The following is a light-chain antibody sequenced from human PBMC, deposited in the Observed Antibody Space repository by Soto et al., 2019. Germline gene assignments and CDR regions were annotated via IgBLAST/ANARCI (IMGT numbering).Light chain of an antibody. J-gene: IGKJ4*01. CDR2: DAS. CDR1: QSVGNY. Sequence: EIVLTQSPATLYFSPGATATLSCRASQSVGNYLAWYQQRPGLAPRLLIFDASHRAPGVPSRFSGTGSGTDFSLTISGLQPEDFAVYYCHQRSSSLTFGGGTKV. V-gene: IGKV3-11*01. CDR3: HQRSSSLT.